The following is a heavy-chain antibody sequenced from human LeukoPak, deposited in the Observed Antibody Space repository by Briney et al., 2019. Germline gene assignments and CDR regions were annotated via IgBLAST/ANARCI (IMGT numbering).Heavy chain of an antibody. CDR3: ARLLEMYYFDY. CDR1: GVSISPYY. Sequence: SETLSLTCAVSGVSISPYYWAWIRQPPGKGLEWIGYIHTSGSNNQYPSLKSRVTMSVDTSKNQFSLRLSSVTAADTAVYYCARLLEMYYFDYWGQGALVTVSS. V-gene: IGHV4-4*09. CDR2: IHTSGSN. J-gene: IGHJ4*02.